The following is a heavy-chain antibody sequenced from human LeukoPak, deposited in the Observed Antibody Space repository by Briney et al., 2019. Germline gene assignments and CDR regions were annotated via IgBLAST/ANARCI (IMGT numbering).Heavy chain of an antibody. V-gene: IGHV3-23*01. CDR1: GFTFSNFA. D-gene: IGHD5-18*01. Sequence: GGSLRLSCAACGFTFSNFAMSWVRQAQGKGLESVADISGSASSTYYADSVKGRFTISRDNSKNTLYLQMSSLRAEDTAISYCAQVAWYSYNFGGQGTLVTVSS. J-gene: IGHJ4*02. CDR3: AQVAWYSYNF. CDR2: ISGSASST.